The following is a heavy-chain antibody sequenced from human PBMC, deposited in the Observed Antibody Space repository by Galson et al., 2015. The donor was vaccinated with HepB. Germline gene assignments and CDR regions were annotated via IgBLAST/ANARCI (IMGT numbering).Heavy chain of an antibody. CDR2: IYTSGST. Sequence: SETLSLTCTVSGGSISSYYWSWIRQPAGKGLEWIGRIYTSGSTNYNPSLKSRVTMSVDTSKNQFSLKLSSVTAADTAVYYCARDGDILTGYYKAPSPYGMDVWGQGTTVTVSS. CDR3: ARDGDILTGYYKAPSPYGMDV. V-gene: IGHV4-4*07. D-gene: IGHD3-9*01. J-gene: IGHJ6*02. CDR1: GGSISSYY.